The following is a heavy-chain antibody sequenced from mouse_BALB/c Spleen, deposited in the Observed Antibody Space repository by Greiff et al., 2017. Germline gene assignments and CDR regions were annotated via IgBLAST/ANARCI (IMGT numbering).Heavy chain of an antibody. CDR3: ARGGYRYDVGYAMDY. Sequence: EVQVVESGGGLVQPGGSRKLSCAASGFTFSDYGMAWVRQAPGKGPEWVAFISNLAYSIYYADTVTGRFTISRENAKNTLYLEMSSLRSEDTAMYYCARGGYRYDVGYAMDYWGQGTSVTVSS. CDR1: GFTFSDYG. J-gene: IGHJ4*01. CDR2: ISNLAYSI. V-gene: IGHV5-15*02. D-gene: IGHD2-14*01.